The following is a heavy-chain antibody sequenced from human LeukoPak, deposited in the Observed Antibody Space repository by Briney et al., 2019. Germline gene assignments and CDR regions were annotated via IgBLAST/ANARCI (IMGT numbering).Heavy chain of an antibody. CDR1: GGSISSGGYS. J-gene: IGHJ2*01. V-gene: IGHV4-30-2*01. Sequence: PSQTLSLTCAVSGGSISSGGYSWSWIRQPPGKGLEWIGYIYHSGSTYYNPSLKSRVTISVDRSKNQFSLKLSSVTAADTAVYYCARRLQGIAVAGYFDLWGRGTLVTVSS. CDR2: IYHSGST. CDR3: ARRLQGIAVAGYFDL. D-gene: IGHD6-19*01.